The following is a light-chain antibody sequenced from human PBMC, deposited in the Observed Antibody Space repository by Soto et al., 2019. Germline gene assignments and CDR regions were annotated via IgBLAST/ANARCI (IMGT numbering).Light chain of an antibody. CDR1: QSINSH. J-gene: IGKJ1*01. V-gene: IGKV1-5*01. CDR2: DAS. CDR3: QQYNSYPWT. Sequence: DIQMTQSPYTLSASVGDRVTITCRASQSINSHLNWYQQKPGKAPNLLIYDASSLESGVPSRFSGSGSGTEFTLTISSLQPDDFATYYCQQYNSYPWTFGQGTKVEIK.